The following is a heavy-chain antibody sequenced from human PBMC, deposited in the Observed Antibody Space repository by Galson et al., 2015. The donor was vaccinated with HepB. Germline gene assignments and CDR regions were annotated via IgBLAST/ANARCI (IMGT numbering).Heavy chain of an antibody. CDR1: GYTFSTYG. CDR2: ISAYNGNT. Sequence: QSGAEVKKPGESLKTSCKASGYTFSTYGISWVRQAPGQGLEWMGWISAYNGNTKYAQNVQGRVTMTTDTSTSTAYMELRSLRSDYTAVNYCTRDRIAVRPGWFDPWGQASLFTVSS. CDR3: TRDRIAVRPGWFDP. D-gene: IGHD6-6*01. J-gene: IGHJ5*02. V-gene: IGHV1-18*01.